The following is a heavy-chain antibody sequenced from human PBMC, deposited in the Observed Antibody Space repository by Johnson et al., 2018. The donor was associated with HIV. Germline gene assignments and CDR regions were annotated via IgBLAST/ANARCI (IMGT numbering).Heavy chain of an antibody. CDR1: GFTFSGYA. D-gene: IGHD1-26*01. Sequence: MLLVESGGGLVQPGGSLRLSCAASGFTFSGYAMSWVRQVPGKGLVWVSCINGSGGSIGYADSVKGRFTISRDNSKNTLYLQMNSLTTEDTAVYYCTKDLEWGVLDDAFDIWGQGRMVTVSS. V-gene: IGHV3-23*04. CDR2: INGSGGSI. CDR3: TKDLEWGVLDDAFDI. J-gene: IGHJ3*02.